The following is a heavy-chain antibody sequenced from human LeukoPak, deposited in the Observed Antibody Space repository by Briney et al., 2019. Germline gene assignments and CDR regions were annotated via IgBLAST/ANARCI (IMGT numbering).Heavy chain of an antibody. V-gene: IGHV3-30*18. J-gene: IGHJ6*02. CDR3: AKDGPQGYYYYGMDV. Sequence: PGGSLRLSRAASGFTFSSYGMHWVRQAPGKGLEWVAVISYDGSNKYYADSVKGRFTISRDNSKNTLYLQMNSLRAEDTAVYYCAKDGPQGYYYYGMDVWGQGTTVTVSS. CDR1: GFTFSSYG. CDR2: ISYDGSNK.